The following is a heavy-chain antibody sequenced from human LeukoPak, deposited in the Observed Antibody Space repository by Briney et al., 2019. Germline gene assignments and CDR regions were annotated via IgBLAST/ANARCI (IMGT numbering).Heavy chain of an antibody. D-gene: IGHD1-26*01. V-gene: IGHV3-33*01. CDR2: IWYDGSNK. CDR1: GFTFSSYG. CDR3: ARETSDRGWDRYGMDV. Sequence: GGSLRLSCAASGFTFSSYGMHWVRQAPGKGLEWVAVIWYDGSNKYYADSVKGRFTISRDNSKNTLYLQMNSLRAEDTAVYYCARETSDRGWDRYGMDVWGKGTTVTVSS. J-gene: IGHJ6*04.